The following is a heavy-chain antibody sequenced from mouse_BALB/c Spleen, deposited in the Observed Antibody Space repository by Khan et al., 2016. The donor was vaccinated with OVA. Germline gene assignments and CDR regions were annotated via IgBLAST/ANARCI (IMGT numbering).Heavy chain of an antibody. CDR3: ASHLTGSFAY. D-gene: IGHD4-1*01. CDR2: ISSDGDYT. V-gene: IGHV5-6*01. J-gene: IGHJ3*01. CDR1: GFTFSSYS. Sequence: EVQLQESGGDLVRPGGSLQLSCTASGFTFSSYSMSWVRQTPDKRLEWVATISSDGDYTYYPDNVKERFTISRDNARNTLYLQMSSLKSEDTAMYYCASHLTGSFAYWGQGTLVTVSA.